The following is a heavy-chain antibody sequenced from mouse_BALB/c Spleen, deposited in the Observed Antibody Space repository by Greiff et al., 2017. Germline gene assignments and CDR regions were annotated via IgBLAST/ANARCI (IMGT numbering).Heavy chain of an antibody. Sequence: VQLVESGAELVRPGASVKLSCKASGYTFTSYWMQWVKQRPGHGLEWIGKIYPGSGSTNYDEKFKGKATLTVDTSSSTAYMQLSSLTSEDSAVYYCAGGGERYFDDWGQGTTLTVSS. CDR1: GYTFTSYW. J-gene: IGHJ2*01. D-gene: IGHD1-1*02. CDR2: IYPGSGST. V-gene: IGHV1-55*01. CDR3: AGGGERYFDD.